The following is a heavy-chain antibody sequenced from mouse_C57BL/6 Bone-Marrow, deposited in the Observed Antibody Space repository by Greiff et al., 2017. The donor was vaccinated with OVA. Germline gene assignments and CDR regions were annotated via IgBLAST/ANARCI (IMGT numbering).Heavy chain of an antibody. V-gene: IGHV14-3*01. CDR2: IDPANGNT. J-gene: IGHJ1*03. CDR3: AHSPYYYGSPEV. D-gene: IGHD1-1*01. Sequence: VQLKESVAELVRPGASVKLSCTASGFNIKNTYMHWVKQRPEQGPEWIGRIDPANGNTKYAPKFQGKATITADTSSNTAYLQLSSLTSEDTAIYYCAHSPYYYGSPEVWGTGTTVTVSS. CDR1: GFNIKNTY.